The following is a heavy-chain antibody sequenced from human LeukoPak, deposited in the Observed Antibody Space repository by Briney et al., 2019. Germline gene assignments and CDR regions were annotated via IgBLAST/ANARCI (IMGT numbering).Heavy chain of an antibody. J-gene: IGHJ6*03. CDR2: ISSSGSTI. Sequence: GGSLRLSCAASGFIFGRYTMNWVRQAPGKGLEWVSYISSSGSTIYYADSVKGRFTISRDNAKNSLYLQMNSLRAEDTAVYYCASLRGHYYYYMDVWGKGTTVTISS. CDR1: GFIFGRYT. V-gene: IGHV3-48*03. D-gene: IGHD3-16*01. CDR3: ASLRGHYYYYMDV.